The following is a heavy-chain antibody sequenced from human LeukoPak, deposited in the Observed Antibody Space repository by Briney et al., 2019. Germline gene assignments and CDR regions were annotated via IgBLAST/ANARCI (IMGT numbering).Heavy chain of an antibody. CDR2: ISYDGSNK. V-gene: IGHV3-30-3*01. CDR3: ARDPEVSGEMATIGTFGY. Sequence: SGGSLRLSCAASGFTFSSYAMHWVRQAPGKGLEWVAVISYDGSNKYYADSVKGRFTISRDNSKNTLYLQMNSLRAEDTAVYYCARDPEVSGEMATIGTFGYWGQGTLVTVSS. J-gene: IGHJ4*02. CDR1: GFTFSSYA. D-gene: IGHD5-24*01.